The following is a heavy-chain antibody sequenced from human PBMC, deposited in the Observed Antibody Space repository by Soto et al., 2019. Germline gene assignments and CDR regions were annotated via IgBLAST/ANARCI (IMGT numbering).Heavy chain of an antibody. CDR3: ARAHTIVGVVISYYFDY. CDR2: IWYDGSNK. J-gene: IGHJ4*02. CDR1: GFTFSSYG. D-gene: IGHD3-3*01. Sequence: GGSLRLSCAASGFTFSSYGMHWVRQAPGKGLEWVAVIWYDGSNKYYADSVKGRFTISRDSSKNTLYLQMNSLRAEDTAVYYCARAHTIVGVVISYYFDYWGQGTLVTVSS. V-gene: IGHV3-33*01.